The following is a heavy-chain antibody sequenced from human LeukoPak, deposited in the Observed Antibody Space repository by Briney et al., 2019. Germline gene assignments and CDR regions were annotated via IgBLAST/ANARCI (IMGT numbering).Heavy chain of an antibody. CDR3: AREPGIAAAGPFDY. V-gene: IGHV4-61*02. CDR1: GGSISSGSYY. CDR2: IYTGGNT. Sequence: SQTLSLTCTVSGGSISSGSYYWGWIRQPAGKGLEWIGRIYTGGNTNYNPSLKSRVTISVDTSKNQFSLKLSSVTAADTAVYYCAREPGIAAAGPFDYWGQGTLVTVSS. D-gene: IGHD6-13*01. J-gene: IGHJ4*02.